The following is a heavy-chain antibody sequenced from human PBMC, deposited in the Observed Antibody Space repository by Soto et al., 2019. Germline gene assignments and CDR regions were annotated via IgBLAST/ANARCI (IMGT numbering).Heavy chain of an antibody. CDR2: IYHSGST. CDR1: GGSISSGGYS. V-gene: IGHV4-30-2*01. Sequence: SETLSLTCAVSGGSISSGGYSWSWLRQPPGKGLEWIGYIYHSGSTYYNPFLKNRVTILVDRSKNQFSLKLSSVTAADTAVYYCARGEVVALGYWGQGTLVTVSS. J-gene: IGHJ4*02. D-gene: IGHD2-15*01. CDR3: ARGEVVALGY.